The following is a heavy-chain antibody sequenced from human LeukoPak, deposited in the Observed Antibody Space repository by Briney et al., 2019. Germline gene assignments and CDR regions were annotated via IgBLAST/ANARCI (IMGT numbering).Heavy chain of an antibody. Sequence: GGSLRLSCAASGITFSNYAMSWVRQAPGKGLEWVADLSYDGSSKYFADSVKGRFTISRDTSKNTVYLQMNSLRPEDTAVYYCARSRASTRNYFDYWGQGTLVTVSS. CDR2: LSYDGSSK. CDR1: GITFSNYA. D-gene: IGHD1-26*01. J-gene: IGHJ4*02. CDR3: ARSRASTRNYFDY. V-gene: IGHV3-30*01.